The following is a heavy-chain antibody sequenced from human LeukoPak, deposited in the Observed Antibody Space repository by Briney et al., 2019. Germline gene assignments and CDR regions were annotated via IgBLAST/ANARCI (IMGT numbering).Heavy chain of an antibody. CDR3: ARDLGYCSSTSGSKGYYYYYYGMDV. CDR2: ISYDGSNK. CDR1: GFTFSSYA. V-gene: IGHV3-30-3*01. J-gene: IGHJ6*02. Sequence: GGSLRLSCAASGFTFSSYAMHWVRQAPGKGLEWVAVISYDGSNKYYADSVKGRFTISRDNSKNTLYLQMNSLRAEDTAVYYCARDLGYCSSTSGSKGYYYYYYGMDVWGQGTTVTVSS. D-gene: IGHD2-2*01.